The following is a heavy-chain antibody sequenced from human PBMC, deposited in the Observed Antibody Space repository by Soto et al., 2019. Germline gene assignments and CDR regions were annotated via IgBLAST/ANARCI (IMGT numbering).Heavy chain of an antibody. Sequence: PGGSLRLSCAASGFTFSSYAMSWVRQAPGKGLEWVSAISGSGGSTYYADSVEGRFTISRDNSKNTLYLQMNSLRAEDTAVYYCAKGGYYIYYFDYWGQGTLVTVSS. D-gene: IGHD3-3*01. CDR3: AKGGYYIYYFDY. CDR1: GFTFSSYA. J-gene: IGHJ4*02. CDR2: ISGSGGST. V-gene: IGHV3-23*01.